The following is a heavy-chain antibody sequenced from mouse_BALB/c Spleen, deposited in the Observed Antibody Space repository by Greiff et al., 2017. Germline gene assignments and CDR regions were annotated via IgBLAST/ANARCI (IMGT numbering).Heavy chain of an antibody. CDR3: ARGDSTMITTHAMDY. CDR2: INPYNDGT. Sequence: VQLKESGPELVKPGASVKMSCKASGYTFTSYVMHWVKQKPGQGLEWIGYINPYNDGTKYNEKFKGKATLTSDKSSSTAYMELSSLTSEDSAVYYCARGDSTMITTHAMDYWGQGTSVTVSS. CDR1: GYTFTSYV. V-gene: IGHV1-14*01. J-gene: IGHJ4*01. D-gene: IGHD2-4*01.